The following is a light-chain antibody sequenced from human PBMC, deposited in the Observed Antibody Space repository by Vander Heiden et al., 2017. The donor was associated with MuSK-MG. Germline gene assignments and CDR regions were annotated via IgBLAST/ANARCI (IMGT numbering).Light chain of an antibody. Sequence: DIQITPFPSPLSASLGDRITITCQVSQDTSNYLNWDPQKPGKATKLLIYDAFNLETGVPSRFKGSGSGTDFTFTISSLKPEDIATYYCQQYDNLPRNNFGQGNKGEIK. J-gene: IGKJ2*01. CDR2: DAF. CDR3: QQYDNLPRNN. V-gene: IGKV1-33*01. CDR1: QDTSNY.